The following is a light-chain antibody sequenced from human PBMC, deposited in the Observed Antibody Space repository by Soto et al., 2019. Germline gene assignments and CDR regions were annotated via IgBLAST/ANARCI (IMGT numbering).Light chain of an antibody. J-gene: IGLJ1*01. CDR3: SSYAGSNTFV. V-gene: IGLV2-8*01. Sequence: QSVLTQPPSGSGSPGQSVTISCTGTSSDVGGYDYVSWHQHHPGRAPKLMLYDVSKRPSGVPDRFSGSKSGNTASLTVSGLQAEDEADYYCSSYAGSNTFVFGTGTKVTVL. CDR2: DVS. CDR1: SSDVGGYDY.